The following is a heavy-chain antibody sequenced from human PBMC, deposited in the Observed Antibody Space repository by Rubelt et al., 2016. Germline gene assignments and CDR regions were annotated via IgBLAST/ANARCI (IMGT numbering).Heavy chain of an antibody. Sequence: EVQLVESGGGLVQPGGSLRLSCAASGFTFSSYWMHWVRQAPGKGLVWVSRINSDGSSTSYADSVKGRFTISRANAKITLYLQMNSLRAEDTAVYYCARSGPDVVVPAAIRVEGDAFDIWGQGTMVTVSS. D-gene: IGHD2-2*02. CDR3: ARSGPDVVVPAAIRVEGDAFDI. CDR2: INSDGSST. V-gene: IGHV3-74*01. CDR1: GFTFSSYW. J-gene: IGHJ3*02.